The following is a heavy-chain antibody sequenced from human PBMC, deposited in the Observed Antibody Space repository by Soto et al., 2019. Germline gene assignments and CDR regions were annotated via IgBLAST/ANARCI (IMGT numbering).Heavy chain of an antibody. CDR2: IIPISGTA. D-gene: IGHD2-2*01. V-gene: IGHV1-69*13. J-gene: IGHJ6*02. CDR1: GGTFSSYA. CDR3: ARSQGSSTSLEIYYYYYYVMDV. Sequence: SVKVSCKASGGTFSSYAISWVRQAPGQGLEWMGGIIPISGTANYAQKFQGRVTITADESTSTAYMELSSLRSEDTAVYYCARSQGSSTSLEIYYYYYYVMDVWGQGSSVTVSS.